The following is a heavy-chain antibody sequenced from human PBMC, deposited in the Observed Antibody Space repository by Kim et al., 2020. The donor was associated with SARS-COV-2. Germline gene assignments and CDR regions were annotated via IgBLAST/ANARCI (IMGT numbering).Heavy chain of an antibody. V-gene: IGHV4-39*01. J-gene: IGHJ4*02. D-gene: IGHD3-22*01. CDR1: GGSISSSSYY. Sequence: SETLSRTCTVSGGSISSSSYYWGWIRQPPGKGLEWIGIMYYSGSTYYNPSLKSRVTISVDTSKNQFSLKLSSVTAADTAVYYCSMGDTSGYYDYWGQGTLVTVSS. CDR2: MYYSGST. CDR3: SMGDTSGYYDY.